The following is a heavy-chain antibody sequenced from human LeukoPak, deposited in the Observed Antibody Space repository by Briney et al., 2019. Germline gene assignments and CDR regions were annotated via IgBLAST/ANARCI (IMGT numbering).Heavy chain of an antibody. J-gene: IGHJ4*02. V-gene: IGHV3-48*03. CDR1: GGSISSGSYY. CDR2: ISSSGSTI. Sequence: LSLTCTVSGGSISSGSYYWSWVRRAPGKGLEWVSYISSSGSTIYYADSVKGRFTISRDNAKNSLYLQMNSLRAEDTAVYYCARRPYYYDSLDYWGQGTLVTVSS. D-gene: IGHD3-22*01. CDR3: ARRPYYYDSLDY.